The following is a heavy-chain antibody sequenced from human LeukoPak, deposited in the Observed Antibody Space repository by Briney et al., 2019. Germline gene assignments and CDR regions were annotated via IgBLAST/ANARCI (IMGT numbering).Heavy chain of an antibody. Sequence: GGSLRLSCAASGFTVSNNYMSWVRQAPGKGLEWVSVIYSGGSTYYADSVKGRFTISRDNSKNTLYLQMNSLRAEDTAVYYCARDRYGYYGSGSYFPWGQGTLVTVSS. CDR3: ARDRYGYYGSGSYFP. CDR1: GFTVSNNY. V-gene: IGHV3-53*01. J-gene: IGHJ5*02. CDR2: IYSGGST. D-gene: IGHD3-10*01.